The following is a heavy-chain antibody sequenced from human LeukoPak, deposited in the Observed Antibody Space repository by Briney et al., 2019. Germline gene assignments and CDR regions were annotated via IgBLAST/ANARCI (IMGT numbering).Heavy chain of an antibody. V-gene: IGHV3-21*01. CDR2: ISSSSSYI. CDR1: GFTFSSYS. J-gene: IGHJ4*02. CDR3: ARGGYSYGSFIDY. D-gene: IGHD5-18*01. Sequence: PGGSLRLSCAASGFTFSSYSMNWVRQAPGKGLEWVSSISSSSSYIYYADSVKGRFTISRDNAKNSLYLQMNSLRAEDTAVYYCARGGYSYGSFIDYWGQGTLVTVSS.